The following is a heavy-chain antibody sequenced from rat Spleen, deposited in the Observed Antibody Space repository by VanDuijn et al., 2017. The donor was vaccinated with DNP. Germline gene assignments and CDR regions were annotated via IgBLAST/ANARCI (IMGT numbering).Heavy chain of an antibody. CDR2: ITYSGDT. J-gene: IGHJ3*01. D-gene: IGHD1-2*01. V-gene: IGHV3-1*01. Sequence: EVQLQESGPGLVKPSQSLSLTCSVTGYSITNNYWGWVRKFPGNKMEWVGHITYSGDTSYNPSLRSRISITRDTSKNQFFLHLNSVTTEDTATYYCVRPLGYSSYGLAYWGQGTLVTVSS. CDR1: GYSITNNY. CDR3: VRPLGYSSYGLAY.